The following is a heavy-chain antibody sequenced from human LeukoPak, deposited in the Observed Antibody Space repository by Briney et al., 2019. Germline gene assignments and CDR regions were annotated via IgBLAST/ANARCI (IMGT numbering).Heavy chain of an antibody. J-gene: IGHJ4*02. D-gene: IGHD3-22*01. V-gene: IGHV3-23*01. CDR2: ISGSGGST. Sequence: GGSLRLSCAASGFTFSSYAMSWVRQAPGKGLEWVSAISGSGGSTYYADSVKGRFTVSRDNSKNTLYLQMNSLRAEDTAVYYCAKGRLGGYALDYWGQGTLVTVSS. CDR1: GFTFSSYA. CDR3: AKGRLGGYALDY.